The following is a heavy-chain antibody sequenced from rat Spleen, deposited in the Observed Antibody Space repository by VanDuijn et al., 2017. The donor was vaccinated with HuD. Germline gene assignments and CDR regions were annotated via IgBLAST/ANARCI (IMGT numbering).Heavy chain of an antibody. D-gene: IGHD4-3*01. J-gene: IGHJ3*01. CDR3: VRQDTSGYSNWFAY. Sequence: EVQLVESGGGLVQPGRSLKLSCAASGFIFSNFDMAWVRQASTKGLEWVASISPSGVTYYRDSVKGRFTVSRENAKSTLYFLMDSLRSEDTATYYCVRQDTSGYSNWFAYWGQGTLVTVSS. CDR2: ISPSGVT. CDR1: GFIFSNFD. V-gene: IGHV5-25*01.